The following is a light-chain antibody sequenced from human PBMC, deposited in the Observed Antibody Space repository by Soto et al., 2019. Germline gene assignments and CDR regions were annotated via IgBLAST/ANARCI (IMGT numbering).Light chain of an antibody. V-gene: IGKV3-20*01. CDR1: QSVSSSY. J-gene: IGKJ4*01. CDR2: GAS. CDR3: HQYDSSPLT. Sequence: EIVLTQSPGTLSLSPGERATLSCRASQSVSSSYLAWYQQKPGQAPRLLIYGASSEATGIPDRFSGSGSGTDFTLTISRLEPEDFAGYYCHQYDSSPLTFGGGTKVEIK.